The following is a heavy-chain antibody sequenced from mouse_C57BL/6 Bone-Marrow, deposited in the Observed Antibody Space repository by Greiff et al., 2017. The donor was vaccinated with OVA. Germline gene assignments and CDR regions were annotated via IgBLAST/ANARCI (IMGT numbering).Heavy chain of an antibody. CDR1: GFNIKDDY. CDR2: IDPENGDT. CDR3: TTPIYAMDY. V-gene: IGHV14-4*01. Sequence: EVKLQESGAELVRPGASVKLSCTASGFNIKDDYMHWVKQRPEQGLEWIGWIDPENGDTEYASKFQGKATIPADTSSNTAYLQLSSLTSEDTAVDYCTTPIYAMDYWGQGTSVTVSS. J-gene: IGHJ4*01.